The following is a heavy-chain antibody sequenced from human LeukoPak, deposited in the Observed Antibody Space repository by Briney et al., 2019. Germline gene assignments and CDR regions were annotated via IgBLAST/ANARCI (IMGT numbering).Heavy chain of an antibody. Sequence: ASVKVSCKASGGTFSSYAISWVRQAPGQGLEWMGGIIPIFGTANYAQKFQGRVTITTDESTSTAYMELSSLRSEDTAVYYCAAYDIVVVPAAYYFDSWGQGTLVTVSS. J-gene: IGHJ4*02. V-gene: IGHV1-69*05. CDR1: GGTFSSYA. D-gene: IGHD2-2*01. CDR3: AAYDIVVVPAAYYFDS. CDR2: IIPIFGTA.